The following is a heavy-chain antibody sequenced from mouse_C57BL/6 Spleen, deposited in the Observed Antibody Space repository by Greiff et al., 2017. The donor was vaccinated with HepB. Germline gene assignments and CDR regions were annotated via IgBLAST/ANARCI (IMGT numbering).Heavy chain of an antibody. D-gene: IGHD2-2*01. Sequence: QVQLQQPGAELVKPGASVKMSCKASGYTFTSYWITWVKQRPGQGLEWIGDIYPGSGSTNYNGKFKGKATLTADKSSSTAYMQLSSLTSEDSAVYFCASPYGYDGFAYWGQGTLVTVSA. CDR3: ASPYGYDGFAY. CDR1: GYTFTSYW. CDR2: IYPGSGST. V-gene: IGHV1-55*01. J-gene: IGHJ3*01.